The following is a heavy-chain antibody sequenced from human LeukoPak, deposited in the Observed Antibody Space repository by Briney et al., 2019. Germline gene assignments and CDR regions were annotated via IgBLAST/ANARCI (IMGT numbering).Heavy chain of an antibody. D-gene: IGHD6-13*01. CDR3: ARVYYSSSYDYWYFDL. V-gene: IGHV4-61*08. J-gene: IGHJ2*01. CDR1: GGSISSSGYY. Sequence: PSETLSLTCTVSGGSISSSGYYWSWIRQPPGKGLEWIGYIYYSGSTNYNPSLKSRVTISVDTSKNQFSLKLTSVTAADTAVYYCARVYYSSSYDYWYFDLWGRGTLVTVSS. CDR2: IYYSGST.